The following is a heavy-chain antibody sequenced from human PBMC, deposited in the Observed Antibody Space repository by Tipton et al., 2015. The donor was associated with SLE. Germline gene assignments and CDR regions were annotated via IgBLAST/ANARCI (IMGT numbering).Heavy chain of an antibody. J-gene: IGHJ4*02. CDR1: GGSISSSSYY. CDR2: IYHRGNT. Sequence: TLSLTCTVSGGSISSSSYYWGWIRQPPGKGLEWIGSIYHRGNTYYNPSLKSRVAVSVDTSKNQFSLSLSSVTAAVTAFYYCARDIEAPGDFLYFDYWGQGILVTVSS. V-gene: IGHV4-39*02. D-gene: IGHD7-27*01. CDR3: ARDIEAPGDFLYFDY.